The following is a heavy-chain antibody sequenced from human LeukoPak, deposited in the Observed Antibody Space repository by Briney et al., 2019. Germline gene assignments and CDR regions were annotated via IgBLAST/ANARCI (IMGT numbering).Heavy chain of an antibody. CDR3: AKEFGAAGKPGAAGFDY. CDR1: GFTFDDYT. J-gene: IGHJ4*02. V-gene: IGHV3-43*01. CDR2: ISWDGGST. D-gene: IGHD6-13*01. Sequence: GGSLRLSCATSGFTFDDYTMHWIRQAPGKGLEWVSLISWDGGSTYYADSVKGRFTISRDNSKKSLYLQMNSLRTEDTALYYCAKEFGAAGKPGAAGFDYWGQGTLVTVSS.